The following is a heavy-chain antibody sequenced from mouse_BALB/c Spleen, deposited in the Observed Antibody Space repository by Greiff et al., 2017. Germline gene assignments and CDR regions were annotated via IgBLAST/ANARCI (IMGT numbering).Heavy chain of an antibody. CDR2: ISDGGSYT. CDR3: ARGLFDV. Sequence: DVKLVESGGGLVKPGGSLKLSCAASGFTFSDYYMYWVRQTPEKRLEWVATISDGGSYTYYPDSVKGRFTISRDNAKNNLYLQMSSLKSEDTAMYYCARGLFDVWGAGTTVTVSS. CDR1: GFTFSDYY. V-gene: IGHV5-4*02. J-gene: IGHJ1*01.